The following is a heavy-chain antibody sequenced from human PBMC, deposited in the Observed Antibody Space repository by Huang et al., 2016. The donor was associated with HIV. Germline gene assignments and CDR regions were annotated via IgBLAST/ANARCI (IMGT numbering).Heavy chain of an antibody. V-gene: IGHV2-70*01. D-gene: IGHD4-17*01. Sequence: QVTLRESGPALVKPTQTLTLTCSFSGFSLSTSGRCVGWIRQPPGKALEWLALINWDDDKFYSTSLKTRLTISKDTSKNQVVLTMTDMDSVDTATYYCARMTTASNWFDPWGQGTLVTVSS. CDR3: ARMTTASNWFDP. CDR2: INWDDDK. J-gene: IGHJ5*02. CDR1: GFSLSTSGRC.